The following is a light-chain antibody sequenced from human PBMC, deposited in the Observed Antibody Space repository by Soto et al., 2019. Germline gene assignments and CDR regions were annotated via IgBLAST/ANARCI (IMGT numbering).Light chain of an antibody. CDR1: QAISSW. CDR2: SAS. J-gene: IGKJ4*01. Sequence: DIQMTQSPSSVSASVGDRVTITCRASQAISSWLAWYQQKPGRAPKLLIYSASSLQNGATSRFTDSGSGTDFTLTITSLQHDDTAIYYCQQARSFPLTFGGGTKVEIK. V-gene: IGKV1-12*01. CDR3: QQARSFPLT.